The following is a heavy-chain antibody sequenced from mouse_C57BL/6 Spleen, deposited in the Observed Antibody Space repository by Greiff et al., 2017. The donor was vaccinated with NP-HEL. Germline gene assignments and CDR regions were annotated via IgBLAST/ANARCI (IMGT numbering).Heavy chain of an antibody. Sequence: QVQLQQSGPELVKPGASVKISCKASGYAFSSSWMNWVKQRPGKGLEWIGRIYPGDGDTNYNGKFKGKATLTADKSSSTAYMQLSSLTSEDSAVYFCGGQLRLRGYFDVWGTGTTVTVSS. V-gene: IGHV1-82*01. CDR2: IYPGDGDT. CDR1: GYAFSSSW. D-gene: IGHD3-2*02. J-gene: IGHJ1*03. CDR3: GGQLRLRGYFDV.